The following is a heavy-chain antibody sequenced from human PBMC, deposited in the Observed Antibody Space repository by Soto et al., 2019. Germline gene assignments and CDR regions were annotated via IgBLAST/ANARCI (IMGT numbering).Heavy chain of an antibody. V-gene: IGHV1-18*01. J-gene: IGHJ5*02. CDR3: ARDSGYCSSTSCHRTSNWFDP. D-gene: IGHD2-2*01. CDR1: GYTFTSYG. Sequence: ASVKVSCKASGYTFTSYGISWVRQAPGQGLEWMGWISAYNGNTNYAQKLQGRVTMTTDTSTSTAYMELRSLRSDDTAVYYCARDSGYCSSTSCHRTSNWFDPWGQGTLVTVPQ. CDR2: ISAYNGNT.